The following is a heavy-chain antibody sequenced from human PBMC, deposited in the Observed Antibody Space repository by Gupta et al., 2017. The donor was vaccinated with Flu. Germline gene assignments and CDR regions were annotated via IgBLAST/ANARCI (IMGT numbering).Heavy chain of an antibody. CDR3: AKSASYYKPGFDS. V-gene: IGHV3-9*01. CDR1: GLTFDDYP. CDR2: ISWNSAGT. J-gene: IGHJ4*02. Sequence: VQPGGSLRLSCSVSGLTFDDYPMHWVRQAPGKGLEWVSGISWNSAGTGYADSVKGRFTISRDNINNFLYLQMNSLRPEDTAFYYCAKSASYYKPGFDSWGRGTLVTVSS. D-gene: IGHD1-26*01.